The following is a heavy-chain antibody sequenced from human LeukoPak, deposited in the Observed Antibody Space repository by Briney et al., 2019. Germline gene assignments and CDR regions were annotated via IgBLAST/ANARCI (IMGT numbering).Heavy chain of an antibody. CDR1: GFTISDYW. V-gene: IGHV3-74*01. CDR3: ARDWSFDY. D-gene: IGHD2-8*02. Sequence: GVSLRLSCAASGFTISDYWMHWVRRAPGKGLVWVSRSNSDGSSISYADSVKGRFTISRDIAKNTLYLQINSLRDEDTGVYYCARDWSFDYWGQGTLVTVSS. J-gene: IGHJ4*02. CDR2: SNSDGSSI.